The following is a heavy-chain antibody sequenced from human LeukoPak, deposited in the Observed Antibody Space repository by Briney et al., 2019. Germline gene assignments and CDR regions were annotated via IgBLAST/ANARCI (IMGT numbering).Heavy chain of an antibody. CDR3: ARGVNSGYFDY. D-gene: IGHD1-26*01. V-gene: IGHV4-38-2*01. J-gene: IGHJ4*02. CDR1: GYSISSAFY. Sequence: SETLSLTCAVSGYSISSAFYWGWIRQSPGKGLEWIGTIHYSGSTSYNPSLKSRVTISVDTSKNQFSLKLTSVTAADTAVYYCARGVNSGYFDYCGQGTLVTVSS. CDR2: IHYSGST.